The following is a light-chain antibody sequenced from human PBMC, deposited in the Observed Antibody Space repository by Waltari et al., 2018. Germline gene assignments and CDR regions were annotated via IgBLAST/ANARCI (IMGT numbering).Light chain of an antibody. CDR3: HQSYSTPYT. CDR1: HNIKNY. Sequence: DIQMTQSPSSLSASVGDRVTITCRESHNIKNYLNWYQQKQGKAPNLLMYAASTLQSGVTSRFSGSGSGTDFTLTITSRQPDDFTTYYCHQSYSTPYTFAQGTKLEIK. CDR2: AAS. V-gene: IGKV1-39*01. J-gene: IGKJ2*01.